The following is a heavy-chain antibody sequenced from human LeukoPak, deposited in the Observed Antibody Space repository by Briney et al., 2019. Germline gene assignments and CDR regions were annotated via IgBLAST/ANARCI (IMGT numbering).Heavy chain of an antibody. CDR1: GFTVSSNY. Sequence: GGSLRLSCAASGFTVSSNYMSWVRQAPGKGLEWVSVIYSGGSTYHADSVKGRFTISRDNSKNTLYLQMNSLRDEDTAVYFCARATTTRTRFDYWGQGTLVTVSS. CDR3: ARATTTRTRFDY. D-gene: IGHD4-17*01. CDR2: IYSGGST. J-gene: IGHJ4*02. V-gene: IGHV3-53*01.